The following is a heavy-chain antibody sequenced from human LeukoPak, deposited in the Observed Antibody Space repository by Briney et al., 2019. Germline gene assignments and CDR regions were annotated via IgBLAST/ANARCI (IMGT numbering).Heavy chain of an antibody. D-gene: IGHD5-18*01. J-gene: IGHJ4*02. CDR2: ISYDGSNK. V-gene: IGHV3-30-3*01. CDR1: GFTFSSYA. CDR3: ARERGYSYGYCDY. Sequence: GRSLRLSCAASGFTFSSYAMHWVRQAPGKGLEWVAVISYDGSNKYYADSVKGRFTISRDNSKNTLYLQMNSLRAEDTAVCYCARERGYSYGYCDYWGQGTLVTVSS.